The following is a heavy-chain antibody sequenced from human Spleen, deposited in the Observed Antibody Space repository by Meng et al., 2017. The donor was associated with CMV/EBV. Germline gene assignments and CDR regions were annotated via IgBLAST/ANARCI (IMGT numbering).Heavy chain of an antibody. CDR2: IWYDGSNK. CDR3: ARDIVVVPVTNYYYYGMDV. J-gene: IGHJ6*02. Sequence: GESLKISCAASGFTFSNYAIHWVRQAPGKGLEWVAIIWYDGSNKYYADSVKGRFTISRDDSKNTVYLQMNNLRAEDTAVYYCARDIVVVPVTNYYYYGMDVWGQGTTVTVSS. V-gene: IGHV3-33*01. CDR1: GFTFSNYA. D-gene: IGHD2-2*01.